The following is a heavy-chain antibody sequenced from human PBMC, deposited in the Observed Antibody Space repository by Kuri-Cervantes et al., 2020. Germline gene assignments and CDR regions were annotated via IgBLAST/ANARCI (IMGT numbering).Heavy chain of an antibody. Sequence: ASVKVSCTASGYTFTSYYMHWVRQAPGQGLEWMGIINPSGGSTSYAQKFQGRVTMTRDTSTSTVYMELSSLRSEDTAVYYCARTNVDTAMVTYYYFDYWGQGTLVTVSS. CDR1: GYTFTSYY. CDR3: ARTNVDTAMVTYYYFDY. D-gene: IGHD5-18*01. CDR2: INPSGGST. V-gene: IGHV1-46*01. J-gene: IGHJ4*02.